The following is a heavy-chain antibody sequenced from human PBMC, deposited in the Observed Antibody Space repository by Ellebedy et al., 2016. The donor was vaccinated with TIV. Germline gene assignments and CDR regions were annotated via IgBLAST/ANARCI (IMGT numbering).Heavy chain of an antibody. CDR1: GLTFSSHA. Sequence: PGGSLRLSCAASGLTFSSHAMSWVRQAPGKGLEWVSSITESGGNTYYADSVKGRFTISRDNSKDTLYLQMNNVRAEDAAVYFCAKNQGSGSPYYYAMDVWGQGTTVIVSS. V-gene: IGHV3-23*01. CDR2: ITESGGNT. CDR3: AKNQGSGSPYYYAMDV. J-gene: IGHJ6*02. D-gene: IGHD3-10*01.